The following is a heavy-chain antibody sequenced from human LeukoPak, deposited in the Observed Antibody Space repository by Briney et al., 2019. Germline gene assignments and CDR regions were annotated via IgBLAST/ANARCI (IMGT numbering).Heavy chain of an antibody. CDR3: ARVQIPAYYYDSSGYSDAFDI. Sequence: SETLSLTCAVYGGSFSGYYWSWIRQPPGKGLEWIGEINHSGSTNYNPSLKSRVTISVDTSKNQFSLKLSSVTAADTAVYYCARVQIPAYYYDSSGYSDAFDIWGQGTMVTVSS. D-gene: IGHD3-22*01. CDR2: INHSGST. CDR1: GGSFSGYY. V-gene: IGHV4-34*01. J-gene: IGHJ3*02.